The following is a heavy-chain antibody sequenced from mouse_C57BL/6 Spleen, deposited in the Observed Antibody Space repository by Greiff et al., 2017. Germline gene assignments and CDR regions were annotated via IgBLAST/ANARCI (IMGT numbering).Heavy chain of an antibody. CDR1: GYTFTSYW. D-gene: IGHD4-1*01. CDR3: ARRWDDGYFDV. CDR2: IDPSDSYT. J-gene: IGHJ1*03. Sequence: QVQLKQPGAELVKPGASVKLSCKASGYTFTSYWMQWVKQRPGQGLEWIGEIDPSDSYTNYNQKFKGKATLTVDTSSSTAYMQLSSLTSEDSAVYYCARRWDDGYFDVWGTGTTVTVSS. V-gene: IGHV1-50*01.